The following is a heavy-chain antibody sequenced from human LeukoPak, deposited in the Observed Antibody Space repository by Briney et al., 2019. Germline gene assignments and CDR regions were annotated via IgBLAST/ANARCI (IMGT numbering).Heavy chain of an antibody. D-gene: IGHD6-6*01. CDR2: ISSSSSYI. V-gene: IGHV3-21*01. CDR3: TRGYSISSEAHYGMDV. Sequence: GGSLRLSCAASGFTFSSNSMNWVRQAPGKGLEWVSSISSSSSYIYYADSVKGRFTISRDNAKNSLYLQMNSLRAEDTAVYYCTRGYSISSEAHYGMDVWGQGTTVTVSS. CDR1: GFTFSSNS. J-gene: IGHJ6*02.